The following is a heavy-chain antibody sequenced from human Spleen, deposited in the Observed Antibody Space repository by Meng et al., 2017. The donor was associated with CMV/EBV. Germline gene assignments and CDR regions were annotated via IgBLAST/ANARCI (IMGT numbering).Heavy chain of an antibody. CDR3: ARVLKPAAINGMDV. CDR1: GGSVRSGSYF. CDR2: IYYSEST. D-gene: IGHD2-2*02. Sequence: SETLSLTCTVSGGSVRSGSYFWSWIRQPPGKGLDWIGYIYYSESTNYNPSLWSRVSISVDTSKNQLSLKLSSVTAADTAVYYCARVLKPAAINGMDVWGQGTAVTVSS. V-gene: IGHV4-61*01. J-gene: IGHJ6*02.